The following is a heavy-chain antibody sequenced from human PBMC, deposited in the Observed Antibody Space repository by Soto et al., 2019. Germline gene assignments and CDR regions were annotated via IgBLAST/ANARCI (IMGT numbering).Heavy chain of an antibody. V-gene: IGHV5-51*03. CDR1: GYSFTSYW. CDR3: ARPPLTRLGRDAFDI. J-gene: IGHJ3*02. D-gene: IGHD3-16*01. CDR2: IYPGDSDT. Sequence: EVQLVQSGAEVKKPGESLKISCKGSGYSFTSYWIGWVRQMPGKGLEWMGIIYPGDSDTRYSPSFQGQVTISADKSINTAYLQWSSLKASDTAMYYCARPPLTRLGRDAFDIWGQGTMVTVSS.